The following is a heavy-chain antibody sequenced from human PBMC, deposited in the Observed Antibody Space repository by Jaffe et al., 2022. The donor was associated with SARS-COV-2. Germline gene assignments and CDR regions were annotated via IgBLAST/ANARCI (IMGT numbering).Heavy chain of an antibody. V-gene: IGHV4-38-2*02. CDR2: IYHSGSA. CDR3: AAGQIRWSQSDY. J-gene: IGHJ4*02. D-gene: IGHD4-17*01. CDR1: GYSISSGYY. Sequence: QVQLQESGPGLVKPSETLSLTCTVSGYSISSGYYWGWIRQPPGKGLEWIGSIYHSGSAYYNPSLKSRATISVDTSKNQFSLRLISVTAADTAVYYCAAGQIRWSQSDYWGQGSLVTVSS.